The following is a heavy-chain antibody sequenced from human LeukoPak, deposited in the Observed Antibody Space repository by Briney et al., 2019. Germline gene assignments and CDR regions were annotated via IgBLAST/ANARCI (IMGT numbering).Heavy chain of an antibody. Sequence: PSETMSLTCTVSGGSVSGGSYFWSWIRQPPGKGLEWIGLVVASGSTNYKPSRKSALTISVDTSKNQFSMKLNSVTAADTAVYYCARDYHGNNWYFFDYWGQGTLVAVSS. V-gene: IGHV4-61*01. CDR3: ARDYHGNNWYFFDY. D-gene: IGHD1-1*01. J-gene: IGHJ4*02. CDR1: GGSVSGGSYF. CDR2: VVASGST.